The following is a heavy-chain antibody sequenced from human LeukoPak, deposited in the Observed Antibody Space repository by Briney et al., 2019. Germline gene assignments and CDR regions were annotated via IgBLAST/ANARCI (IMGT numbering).Heavy chain of an antibody. D-gene: IGHD3-10*01. CDR3: ARGVSAFDI. J-gene: IGHJ3*02. V-gene: IGHV4-61*01. Sequence: SETLSLTCIVSGGSVSSGSYYWSWVRQPPGKGLEWIGYIYDIGSTNYNPSLKSRVTISVDTSKNQFSLKLSSVTAADTAVYYCARGVSAFDIWGQGTMVTVSS. CDR1: GGSVSSGSYY. CDR2: IYDIGST.